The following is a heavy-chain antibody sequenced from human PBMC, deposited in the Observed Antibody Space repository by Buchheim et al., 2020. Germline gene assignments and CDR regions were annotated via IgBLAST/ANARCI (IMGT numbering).Heavy chain of an antibody. V-gene: IGHV3-33*06. J-gene: IGHJ6*02. CDR2: IWYDGSNN. Sequence: QVQLVESGGGVVQPGRSLRLSCAASGFTFSSYGMHWVRQAPGKGLEWVAVIWYDGSNNYYADSVKGRFTISRDNSKNTLYLQMSSLRAEDTAVYYCAKLRDNTVYDGMDVWGQGTT. D-gene: IGHD3-16*01. CDR1: GFTFSSYG. CDR3: AKLRDNTVYDGMDV.